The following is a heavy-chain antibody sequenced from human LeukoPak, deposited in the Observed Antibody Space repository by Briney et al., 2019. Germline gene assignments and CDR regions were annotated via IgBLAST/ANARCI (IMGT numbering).Heavy chain of an antibody. D-gene: IGHD3-16*01. V-gene: IGHV1-69*13. CDR3: AGDPKGDYVWAYYFDY. CDR1: GYTFTSYY. J-gene: IGHJ4*02. CDR2: IIPIFGTA. Sequence: ASVKVSCKASGYTFTSYYMHWVRQAPGQGLQSMGGIIPIFGTANYAQKFQGRVTITADESTSTAYMELSSPRSEDSAVYYCAGDPKGDYVWAYYFDYWSQGTLVTVSS.